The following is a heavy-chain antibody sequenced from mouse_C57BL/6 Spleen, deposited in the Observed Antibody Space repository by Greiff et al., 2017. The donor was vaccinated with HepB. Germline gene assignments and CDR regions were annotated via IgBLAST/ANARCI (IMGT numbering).Heavy chain of an antibody. CDR3: ARGTTVEFDY. CDR2: INPNNGGT. J-gene: IGHJ2*01. Sequence: EVKLQQSGPELVKPGASVKISCKASGYTFTDYYMNWVKQSHGKSLEWIGDINPNNGGTSYNQKFKGKATLTVDKSSSTAYMELRSLTSEDSAVYYCARGTTVEFDYWGQGTTLTVSS. D-gene: IGHD1-1*01. V-gene: IGHV1-26*01. CDR1: GYTFTDYY.